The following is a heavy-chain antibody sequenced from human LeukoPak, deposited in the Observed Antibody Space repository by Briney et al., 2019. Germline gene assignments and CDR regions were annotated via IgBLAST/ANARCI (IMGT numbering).Heavy chain of an antibody. CDR1: GFTLSSYS. Sequence: GGSLRLSCAASGFTLSSYSMNWVRQAPGKGLEWVSSISSSSGYVFYADSMKGRFTVSRDNSKNSLYLQMNTLRAEDTAVYYCAKEGLWFGDRSFDYWGQGTLVTVSS. CDR2: ISSSSGYV. D-gene: IGHD3-10*01. CDR3: AKEGLWFGDRSFDY. J-gene: IGHJ4*02. V-gene: IGHV3-21*01.